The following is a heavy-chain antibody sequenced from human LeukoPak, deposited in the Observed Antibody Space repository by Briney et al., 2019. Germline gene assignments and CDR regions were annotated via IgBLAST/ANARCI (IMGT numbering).Heavy chain of an antibody. CDR3: GPQPIAYYGSGSYYNDTLIDY. J-gene: IGHJ4*02. CDR2: ISSSSSYI. CDR1: GFTFSSYS. V-gene: IGHV3-21*01. D-gene: IGHD3-10*01. Sequence: GGSLRLSCAASGFTFSSYSMNWVRQAPGKGLEWVSSISSSSSYIYYADSVKGRFTISRDNAKNSLYLQMNSLRAEDTAVYYCGPQPIAYYGSGSYYNDTLIDYWGQGTLVTVSP.